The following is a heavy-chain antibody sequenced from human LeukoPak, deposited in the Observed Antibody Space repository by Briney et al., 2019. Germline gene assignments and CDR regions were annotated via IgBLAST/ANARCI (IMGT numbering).Heavy chain of an antibody. CDR3: ATGALRGVSHI. D-gene: IGHD3-10*01. Sequence: PSETLSLTCTDSGGSISSYYWSWIRQPPGKGLEWIGYISYSGSTNYNPSLKSRVAISVDTSKIQFSLKLSSVTAADTAVYYCATGALRGVSHIWGQGTMVTVSS. V-gene: IGHV4-59*01. CDR2: ISYSGST. J-gene: IGHJ3*02. CDR1: GGSISSYY.